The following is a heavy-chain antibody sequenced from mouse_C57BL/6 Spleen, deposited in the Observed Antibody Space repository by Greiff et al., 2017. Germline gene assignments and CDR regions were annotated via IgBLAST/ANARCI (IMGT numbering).Heavy chain of an antibody. D-gene: IGHD1-1*01. V-gene: IGHV1-53*01. CDR3: AREGGYYGSSYWYFDV. CDR2: INPSNGGT. J-gene: IGHJ1*03. CDR1: GYTFTSYW. Sequence: VQLQQPGTELVKPGASVKLSCKASGYTFTSYWMHWVKQRPGQGLEWIGNINPSNGGTNYNEKFKSKATLTVDKSSSTAYMQLSSLTSEDSAVYYCAREGGYYGSSYWYFDVWGTGTTVTVSS.